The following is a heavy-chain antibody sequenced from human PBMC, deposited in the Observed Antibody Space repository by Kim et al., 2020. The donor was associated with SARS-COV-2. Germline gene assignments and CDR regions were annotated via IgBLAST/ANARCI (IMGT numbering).Heavy chain of an antibody. Sequence: VKGRFTISGDNAKNSLYLQMNSLRAEDTAVYYCARDQLSYGYDYYYYGMDVWGQGTTVTVSS. D-gene: IGHD5-18*01. CDR3: ARDQLSYGYDYYYYGMDV. V-gene: IGHV3-11*05. J-gene: IGHJ6*02.